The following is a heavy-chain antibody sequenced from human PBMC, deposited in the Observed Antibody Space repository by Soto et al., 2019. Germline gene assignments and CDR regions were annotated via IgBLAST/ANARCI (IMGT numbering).Heavy chain of an antibody. CDR3: AREVGYGDFSAALLD. Sequence: VQLMQSGAEVKQPGSSVKVSCKASGGTFSSHSINWVRQAPGQGLEWMGGIITLLGTANYAQNFQGRVKITADKSTSPGYMELNSLRSDDTAVYYCAREVGYGDFSAALLDWGQGTLVTVSS. V-gene: IGHV1-69*06. CDR2: IITLLGTA. D-gene: IGHD4-17*01. CDR1: GGTFSSHS. J-gene: IGHJ4*02.